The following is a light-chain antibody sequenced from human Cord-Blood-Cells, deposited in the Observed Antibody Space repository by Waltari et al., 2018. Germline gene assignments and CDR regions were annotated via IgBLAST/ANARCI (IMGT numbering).Light chain of an antibody. CDR2: RNN. J-gene: IGLJ2*01. CDR1: SSNIGSNY. CDR3: AAWDDSLSGVV. V-gene: IGLV1-47*01. Sequence: QSVLTQPPSASGTPGQRVTISCSGSSSNIGSNYVYWYQQLPGTAPKPRIYRNNRRPSGVPGRFSGSKSGTSASLAISGLRSEDEADYYCAAWDDSLSGVVFGGGTKLTVL.